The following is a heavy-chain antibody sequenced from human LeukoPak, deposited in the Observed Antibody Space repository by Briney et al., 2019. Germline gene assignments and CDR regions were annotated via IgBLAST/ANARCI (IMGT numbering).Heavy chain of an antibody. CDR2: ITSSSITI. CDR1: GFTFSSYN. D-gene: IGHD3-22*01. V-gene: IGHV3-48*04. Sequence: GGSLRLSCEASGFTFSSYNMNWVRQAPGKGLEWISFITSSSITIYYADSVKGRFTISRDNAKNSLYLQMNSLRAEDTAVYYCARDSSDSSGYFDHWGQGTLVTVSS. J-gene: IGHJ5*02. CDR3: ARDSSDSSGYFDH.